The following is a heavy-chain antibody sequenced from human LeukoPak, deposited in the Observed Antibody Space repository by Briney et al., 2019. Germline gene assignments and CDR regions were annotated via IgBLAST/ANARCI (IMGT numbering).Heavy chain of an antibody. CDR3: ARVTVSGSYYNGDNWFDP. D-gene: IGHD3-10*01. CDR1: GFTFSSYW. V-gene: IGHV3-7*01. Sequence: GGSLRLSCAASGFTFSSYWMSWVRQAPGKGLEWVANIKQDGSEKYYVDSVKGRFTISRDNAKNSLYLQMNSLRAEDTAVYYCARVTVSGSYYNGDNWFDPWGQGTLVTVSS. CDR2: IKQDGSEK. J-gene: IGHJ5*02.